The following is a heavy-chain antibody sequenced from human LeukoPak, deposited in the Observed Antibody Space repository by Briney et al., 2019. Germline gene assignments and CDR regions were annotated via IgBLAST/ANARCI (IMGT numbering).Heavy chain of an antibody. Sequence: GGSLRLSCAASGFTFSSYSMNWVRQAPGKGLEWVSSISSSSSYIYYADSVKGRFTISRDNAKNSLYLQMNSLRAEDTAVYYCARSGLMIRGVIDYWGQGTLVTVSS. D-gene: IGHD3-10*01. CDR1: GFTFSSYS. V-gene: IGHV3-21*01. CDR3: ARSGLMIRGVIDY. J-gene: IGHJ4*02. CDR2: ISSSSSYI.